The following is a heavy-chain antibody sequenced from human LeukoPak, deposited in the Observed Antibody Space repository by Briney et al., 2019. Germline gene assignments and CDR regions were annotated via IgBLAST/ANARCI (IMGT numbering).Heavy chain of an antibody. J-gene: IGHJ5*02. V-gene: IGHV6-1*01. Sequence: SQTLSLTCAISGDSVSSNSAAWNWIRQSPSRGLEWLGRTYYRSKWYNDYAVSVKSRITINPDTSKNQFSLQLNSVTPEDTAVYYCARDRAGHCSSTSCYYVGWFDPWGQGTLVTVSS. D-gene: IGHD2-2*01. CDR1: GDSVSSNSAA. CDR2: TYYRSKWYN. CDR3: ARDRAGHCSSTSCYYVGWFDP.